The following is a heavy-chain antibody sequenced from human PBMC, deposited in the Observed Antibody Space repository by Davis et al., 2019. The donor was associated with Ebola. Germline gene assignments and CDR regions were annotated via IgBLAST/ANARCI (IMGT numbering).Heavy chain of an antibody. J-gene: IGHJ5*02. CDR3: ARALEWLNWFDP. CDR1: GGSISSGDYY. V-gene: IGHV4-30-4*01. D-gene: IGHD3-3*01. CDR2: IYYSGST. Sequence: MPSETLSLTCTVSGGSISSGDYYWSWIRQPPGKGLEWIGYIYYSGSTYYNPSLKSRVTISVDTSKNQFSLKLSSVTAADTAVYYCARALEWLNWFDPWGQGTLVTVSS.